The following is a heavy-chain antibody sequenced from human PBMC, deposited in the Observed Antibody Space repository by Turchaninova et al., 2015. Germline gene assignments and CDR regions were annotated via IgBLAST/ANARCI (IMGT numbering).Heavy chain of an antibody. CDR2: IYHRRST. V-gene: IGHV4-38-2*02. Sequence: QVQLPESGPGLVKPSEPLSLTCAVSGYSSSSGDYWGWIRHPPGKGLECIGSIYHRRSTYYNPSIKSRVTISVDTSKNQFSLKLSSVTAADTAVYYCARDPEGDTAMVPHYFDYWGQGTLVTVSS. J-gene: IGHJ4*02. CDR1: GYSSSSGDY. D-gene: IGHD5-18*01. CDR3: ARDPEGDTAMVPHYFDY.